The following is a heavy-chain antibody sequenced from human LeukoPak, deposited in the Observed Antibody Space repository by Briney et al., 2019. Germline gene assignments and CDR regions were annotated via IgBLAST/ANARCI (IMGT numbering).Heavy chain of an antibody. J-gene: IGHJ6*04. D-gene: IGHD3-10*02. V-gene: IGHV3-23*01. CDR1: GFTFSSYG. CDR2: ISGSGGST. CDR3: AELGITMIGGV. Sequence: PGGTLRLSCAASGFTFSSYGMSWVRQAPGKGLEWVLAISGSGGSTYYADSGKGRFTISRDNGKNSLYLQMNSLRAEDTAVYYCAELGITMIGGVWGKGTTVTISS.